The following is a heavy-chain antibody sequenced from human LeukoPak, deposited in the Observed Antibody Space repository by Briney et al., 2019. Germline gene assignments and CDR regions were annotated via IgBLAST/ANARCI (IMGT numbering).Heavy chain of an antibody. D-gene: IGHD3-3*01. CDR3: ASRYDFWSGYRTTSDY. CDR2: INHSGST. Sequence: SETLSLTCAVYGGSFSGYYWSWIRQPPGKGLEWIGEINHSGSTNYNPSLKSRVTISVDTSKNQFSLKLSSVTAADTAVYYCASRYDFWSGYRTTSDYWGQGTLVTVSS. V-gene: IGHV4-34*01. CDR1: GGSFSGYY. J-gene: IGHJ4*02.